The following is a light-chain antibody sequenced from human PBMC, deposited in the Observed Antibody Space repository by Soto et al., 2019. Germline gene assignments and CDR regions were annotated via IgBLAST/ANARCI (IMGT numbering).Light chain of an antibody. V-gene: IGKV3-11*01. CDR3: QQRSNWPWS. CDR2: DAS. J-gene: IGKJ1*01. CDR1: RSVSTF. Sequence: EFVLTQSPGTLSLSPGERATLSCRASRSVSTFLGWYQQKPGQPPRLLIYDASNRATGVPARFSGSGSGTDFTLTINSLEPEDFAVYYCQQRSNWPWSFGQGTKVEIK.